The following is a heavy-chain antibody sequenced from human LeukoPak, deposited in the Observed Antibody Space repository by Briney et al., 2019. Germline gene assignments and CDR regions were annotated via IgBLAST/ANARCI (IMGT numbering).Heavy chain of an antibody. V-gene: IGHV4-61*02. CDR2: IYTSGST. J-gene: IGHJ4*02. Sequence: PSETLSLTCAVSGGSISSGSYYWSWIRQPAGKGLEWIGRIYTSGSTNYNPSLKSRVTISVDTSKNQFSLKLSSVTAADTAVYYCARMGIFGVVIREDYFDYWGQGTLVTVSS. D-gene: IGHD3-3*01. CDR3: ARMGIFGVVIREDYFDY. CDR1: GGSISSGSYY.